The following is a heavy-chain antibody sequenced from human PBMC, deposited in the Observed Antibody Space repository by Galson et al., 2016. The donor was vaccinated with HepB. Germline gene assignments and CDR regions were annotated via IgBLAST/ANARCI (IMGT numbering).Heavy chain of an antibody. J-gene: IGHJ6*02. CDR1: GGTFSSYA. Sequence: SVKVSCKASGGTFSSYAISWVRQAPGQGLEWMGGIIPIFGTANSAQKFQGRVMMTTDTSANTVYVELRSLTSDDTAVYYCARAYDNYGDEYFYGLDVWGQGTTVTVSS. D-gene: IGHD4-17*01. CDR3: ARAYDNYGDEYFYGLDV. V-gene: IGHV1-69*05. CDR2: IIPIFGTA.